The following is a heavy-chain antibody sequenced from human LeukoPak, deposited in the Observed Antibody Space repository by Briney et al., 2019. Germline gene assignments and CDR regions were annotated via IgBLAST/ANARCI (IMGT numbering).Heavy chain of an antibody. J-gene: IGHJ5*02. Sequence: SETLSLTCAVYGGSFSGYCWSWIRQPPGKGLEWIGEINHSGSTNYNPSLKSRVTISVDTSKNQFSLKLSSVTAADTAVYYCARLLWFGELFFDPWGQGTLVTVSS. CDR3: ARLLWFGELFFDP. CDR2: INHSGST. V-gene: IGHV4-34*01. D-gene: IGHD3-10*01. CDR1: GGSFSGYC.